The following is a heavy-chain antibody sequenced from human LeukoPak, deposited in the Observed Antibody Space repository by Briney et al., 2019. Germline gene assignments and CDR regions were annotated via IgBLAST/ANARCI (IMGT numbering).Heavy chain of an antibody. Sequence: GSSLRLSCAASGFTFSSYGIHWVRKAPGKGLEWVAVYSYNGNKKYYADSVKGRFTISRDNSKNTLYLQMNSLRAEDTAVYYCAKELLTSPTAEDAFDIWGQGTMVTVSS. V-gene: IGHV3-30*18. CDR3: AKELLTSPTAEDAFDI. CDR1: GFTFSSYG. J-gene: IGHJ3*02. D-gene: IGHD1-14*01. CDR2: YSYNGNKK.